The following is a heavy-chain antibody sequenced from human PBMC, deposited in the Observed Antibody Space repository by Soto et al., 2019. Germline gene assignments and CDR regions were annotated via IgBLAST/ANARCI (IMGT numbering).Heavy chain of an antibody. CDR1: GFTFSSYW. J-gene: IGHJ4*02. CDR2: IKQDGSEK. CDR3: ARKTRNSGWQYYFDY. Sequence: GGSLRLSCAASGFTFSSYWMSWVRQAPGKGLEWVANIKQDGSEKYYVDSVKGRFTISRDNAKNSLYLQMNSLRAEDTAVYYCARKTRNSGWQYYFDYWGQGTLVTVSS. D-gene: IGHD6-19*01. V-gene: IGHV3-7*05.